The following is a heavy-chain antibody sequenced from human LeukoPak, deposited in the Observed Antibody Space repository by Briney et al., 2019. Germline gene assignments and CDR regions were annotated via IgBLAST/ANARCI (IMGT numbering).Heavy chain of an antibody. D-gene: IGHD3-16*02. V-gene: IGHV3-11*01. CDR1: GFTFSDYY. CDR2: ISSSGDTI. J-gene: IGHJ6*03. CDR3: ARDVTPYYYMDV. Sequence: GGSLRLSCAASGFTFSDYYMNWIRQAPGKGLEWVSYISSSGDTIYYADSVKGRFTISRDNAKNSLYLQMNSLRAEDTAVYYCARDVTPYYYMDVWGKGTTVTISS.